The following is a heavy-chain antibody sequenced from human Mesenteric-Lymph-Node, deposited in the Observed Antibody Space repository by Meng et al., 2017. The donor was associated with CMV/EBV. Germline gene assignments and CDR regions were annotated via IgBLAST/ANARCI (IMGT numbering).Heavy chain of an antibody. CDR1: SISRSDCY. CDR3: ARVVPHSGSWLNWFDP. CDR2: IYYSGTT. V-gene: IGHV4-39*07. Sequence: SISRSDCYWGWIRQPPGKGLEWIGSIYYSGTTYYNSSLKSRVTISVDTSKNHFSLKLSSVTAADTAVYYCARVVPHSGSWLNWFDPWGQGTLVTVSS. J-gene: IGHJ5*02. D-gene: IGHD6-13*01.